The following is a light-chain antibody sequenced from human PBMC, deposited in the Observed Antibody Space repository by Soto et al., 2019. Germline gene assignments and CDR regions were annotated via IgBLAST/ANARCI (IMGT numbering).Light chain of an antibody. CDR3: SSYSSTSTPWV. CDR1: SSDVGAYKF. CDR2: EVT. V-gene: IGLV2-14*01. Sequence: QSALTQPASVSGSPGQSITIFCTGTSSDVGAYKFVSWYRHHPGRAPQVMIYEVTNRPSGVSSRFSGSKSGNTASLTISGLQPEDGGDYYCSSYSSTSTPWVFGGGTKLTVL. J-gene: IGLJ3*02.